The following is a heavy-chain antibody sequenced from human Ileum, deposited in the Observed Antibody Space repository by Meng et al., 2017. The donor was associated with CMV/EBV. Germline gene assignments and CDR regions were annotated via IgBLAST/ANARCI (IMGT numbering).Heavy chain of an antibody. CDR1: GFSFSSYA. Sequence: GESLKISCAASGFSFSSYAMTWVRQAPGKGLEWVSIVYGADSSTYYADSVKGRFTISRDNSKNMLSPEMNSLRAEDTAVYYCVKGLRGVDYWGQGTLVTVSS. CDR2: VYGADSST. CDR3: VKGLRGVDY. J-gene: IGHJ4*02. V-gene: IGHV3-23*03.